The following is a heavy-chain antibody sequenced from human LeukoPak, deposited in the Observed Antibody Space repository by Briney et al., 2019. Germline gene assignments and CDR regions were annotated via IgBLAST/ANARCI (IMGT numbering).Heavy chain of an antibody. CDR3: ARDPDCSGGSCYSSY. Sequence: SETLSLTCTVSGGSISSYYWSWIRQPPGKGLEWIGYIYYSGSTNYNPSLESRVTISVDTSKNQFSLKLSSVTAADTAVYYCARDPDCSGGSCYSSYWGQGTLVTVSS. CDR2: IYYSGST. J-gene: IGHJ4*02. CDR1: GGSISSYY. D-gene: IGHD2-15*01. V-gene: IGHV4-59*01.